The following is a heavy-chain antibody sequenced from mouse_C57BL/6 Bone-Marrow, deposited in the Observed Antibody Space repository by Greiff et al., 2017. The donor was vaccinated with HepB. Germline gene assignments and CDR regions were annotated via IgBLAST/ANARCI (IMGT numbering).Heavy chain of an antibody. CDR1: GFSLTRYG. CDR2: IWIGGST. Sequence: QVQLQQSGPGLVQPSQSLSITCTVSGFSLTRYGVHWVRQSPGKGLEWLGVIWIGGSTDYNAAFISRLSISKDNSKTQVFIKMNSLQADDTAIYYCARKSPNWAAFDYWGQGTTLTVSS. D-gene: IGHD4-1*01. CDR3: ARKSPNWAAFDY. J-gene: IGHJ2*01. V-gene: IGHV2-2*01.